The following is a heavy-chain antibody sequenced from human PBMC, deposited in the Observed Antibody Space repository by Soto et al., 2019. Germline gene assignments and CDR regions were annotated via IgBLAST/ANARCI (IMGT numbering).Heavy chain of an antibody. J-gene: IGHJ4*02. D-gene: IGHD5-12*01. CDR3: ATRKWLRENEFDY. CDR2: VNHDGSGSP. V-gene: IGHV3-23*01. Sequence: GGPLRLSCVASGFTFTTYWMSWVRRAPGKGLEWVATVNHDGSGSPYYADSVKGRFTISRDNSKNTLYLQMNSLRAEDTAVYYCATRKWLRENEFDYWGQGTLVTVSS. CDR1: GFTFTTYW.